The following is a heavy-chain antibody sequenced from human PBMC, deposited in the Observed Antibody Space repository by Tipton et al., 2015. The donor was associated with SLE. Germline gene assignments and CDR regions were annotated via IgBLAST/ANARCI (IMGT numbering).Heavy chain of an antibody. J-gene: IGHJ5*02. V-gene: IGHV4-39*07. D-gene: IGHD5-18*01. CDR3: ARLHGYSYGLNWFDP. CDR1: GGSVSSSSKY. Sequence: TLSLTCTVSGGSVSSSSKYWAWIRQPPGKGLERIGGIYYTGTTTYYNSFLKSRVTMSVDTSKNQFSLRLTSVIAADTAVYYCARLHGYSYGLNWFDPWGQGTLISVSS. CDR2: IYYTGTTT.